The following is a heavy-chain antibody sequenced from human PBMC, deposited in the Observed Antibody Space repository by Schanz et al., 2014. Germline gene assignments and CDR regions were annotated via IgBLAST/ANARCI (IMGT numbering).Heavy chain of an antibody. V-gene: IGHV4-61*02. CDR2: VFPNGIT. Sequence: QVQLQESGPGLVKPSQTLSLTCTVSGGSIRSGTYYWSWIRQPAGKALEWVGRVFPNGITNYNPSSKNRLPIPLRASTNNSSLPLTSLPAADTAVYYCARDTTWRLDLWGRGTLVTVSS. J-gene: IGHJ2*01. D-gene: IGHD1-1*01. CDR3: ARDTTWRLDL. CDR1: GGSIRSGTYY.